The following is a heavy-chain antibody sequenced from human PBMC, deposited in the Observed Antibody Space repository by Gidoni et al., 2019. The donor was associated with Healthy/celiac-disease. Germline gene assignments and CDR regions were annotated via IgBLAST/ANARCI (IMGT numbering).Heavy chain of an antibody. Sequence: QVQLVQSGAVVQKPGSSVKVSCKASGGTFSSYAISWVRQAPGQGLAWMGGIIPIFGTANYAQKFQGRVTITADKTTSTAYMELSSLRSEDTAVYYCATEEATRRVDYWGQGTLVTVSS. CDR1: GGTFSSYA. J-gene: IGHJ4*02. V-gene: IGHV1-69*06. CDR2: IIPIFGTA. D-gene: IGHD1-26*01. CDR3: ATEEATRRVDY.